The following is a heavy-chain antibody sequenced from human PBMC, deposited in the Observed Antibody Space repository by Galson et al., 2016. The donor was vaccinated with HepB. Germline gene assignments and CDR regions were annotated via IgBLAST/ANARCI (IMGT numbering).Heavy chain of an antibody. CDR1: DYTFPTYP. V-gene: IGHV1-18*01. D-gene: IGHD7-27*01. CDR3: ARGPGDGLDY. J-gene: IGHJ4*02. CDR2: ISAYNAYT. Sequence: SVKVSCKASDYTFPTYPITWVRQAPGQGLEWMGWISAYNAYTNYAQNFQGRVTMTTDTSTATAYMELRNLTSDDTAVYYCARGPGDGLDYWGQGTLVTVSS.